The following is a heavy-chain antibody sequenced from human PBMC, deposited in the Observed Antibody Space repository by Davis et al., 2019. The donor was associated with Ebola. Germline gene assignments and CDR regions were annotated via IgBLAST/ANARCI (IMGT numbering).Heavy chain of an antibody. D-gene: IGHD3-22*01. V-gene: IGHV4-30-4*07. CDR2: YYYTGST. CDR1: GAFVSSGGYS. CDR3: ARGDSYYDPSGYYAGPEAPDH. J-gene: IGHJ4*02. Sequence: SETLSLTCAVSGAFVSSGGYSWIWIRQPPGQGLEWIAYYYYTGSTYYSPSLRGRVTISVATSKNPFSLKLTSVTAADTAVYYCARGDSYYDPSGYYAGPEAPDHWGQGTLVSVSS.